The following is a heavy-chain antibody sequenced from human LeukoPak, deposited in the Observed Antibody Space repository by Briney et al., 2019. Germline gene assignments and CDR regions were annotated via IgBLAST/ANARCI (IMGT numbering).Heavy chain of an antibody. V-gene: IGHV3-64D*06. CDR2: ISSNGGST. CDR3: VNGDQSSWYRTLLY. Sequence: GGSLRLSRSASGFTFSTYAMHWVRQAPGKGLEYVSAISSNGGSTYYADSVKGRFTISRDNSKNTLYLQMSRLRAEDTAMYYCVNGDQSSWYRTLLYWGQGTLVTVSS. D-gene: IGHD6-13*01. J-gene: IGHJ4*02. CDR1: GFTFSTYA.